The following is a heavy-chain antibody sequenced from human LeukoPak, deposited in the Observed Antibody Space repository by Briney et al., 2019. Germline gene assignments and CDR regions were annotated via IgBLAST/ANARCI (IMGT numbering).Heavy chain of an antibody. J-gene: IGHJ4*02. CDR1: GGTISRYY. V-gene: IGHV4-59*12. CDR3: ARGRGAVAGLFDY. Sequence: PSETLSLTCTVSGGTISRYYWSWIRQSPGGGLEWIGYIYSSGSTNSNPSLKSRVSTSVDMSKNEFSLKLNSVTAADTAVYYCARGRGAVAGLFDYWGQGTLVTVSS. CDR2: IYSSGST. D-gene: IGHD6-19*01.